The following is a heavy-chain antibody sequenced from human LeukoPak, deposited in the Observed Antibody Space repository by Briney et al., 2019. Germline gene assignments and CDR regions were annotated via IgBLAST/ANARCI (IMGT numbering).Heavy chain of an antibody. CDR3: ATGPYSSSYDLDY. CDR2: FDPEDGET. J-gene: IGHJ4*02. D-gene: IGHD6-13*01. CDR1: GYTLTELS. Sequence: GASVKVSCKVSGYTLTELSMHWVRQAPGRGLEWMGGFDPEDGETIYAQKFQGRVTMTEDTSTDTAYMELSSLRSEDTAVYYCATGPYSSSYDLDYWGQGTQVTVSS. V-gene: IGHV1-24*01.